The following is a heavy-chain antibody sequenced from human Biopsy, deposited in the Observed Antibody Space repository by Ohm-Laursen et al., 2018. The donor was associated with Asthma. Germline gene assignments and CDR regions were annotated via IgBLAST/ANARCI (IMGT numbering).Heavy chain of an antibody. J-gene: IGHJ4*02. V-gene: IGHV3-33*01. CDR2: IWYDGSNK. CDR1: GFTFSSYG. D-gene: IGHD6-19*01. CDR3: AREGIAVAHFDY. Sequence: SLRLSCAASGFTFSSYGMHWVRQAPGKGLEWVADIWYDGSNKYYADSVKGRFTISRDNSKNTLYLQMNSLRAEDTAVYYCAREGIAVAHFDYWGQGTLVTVSS.